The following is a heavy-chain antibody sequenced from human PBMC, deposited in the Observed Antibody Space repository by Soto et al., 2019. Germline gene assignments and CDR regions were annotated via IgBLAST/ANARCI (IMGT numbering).Heavy chain of an antibody. CDR2: IYYSGST. J-gene: IGHJ5*02. Sequence: SETLSLTCTVSGGSISSGDYYWSWIRQPPGKGLEWIGYIYYSGSTYYNPSLKSRVTISVDTSKNQFSLKLSSVTAADTAVYYCARDRVVAATNWFDPWGQGTLVTVSS. V-gene: IGHV4-30-4*01. CDR1: GGSISSGDYY. D-gene: IGHD2-15*01. CDR3: ARDRVVAATNWFDP.